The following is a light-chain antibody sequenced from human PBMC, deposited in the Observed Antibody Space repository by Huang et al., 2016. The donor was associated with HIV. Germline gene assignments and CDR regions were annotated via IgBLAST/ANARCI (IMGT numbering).Light chain of an antibody. V-gene: IGKV2-28*01. CDR3: MQALQTPPT. J-gene: IGKJ4*01. CDR1: QSLLHINGYTF. Sequence: IVLTQSPLSLPVTPGEPASISCRSSQSLLHINGYTFLYWYLQKPGQSPQLLIHLGFVRASVVTDRFSGSGSATDFTLKISRVEAEDVGVYYCMQALQTPPTFGGGTKVEIK. CDR2: LGF.